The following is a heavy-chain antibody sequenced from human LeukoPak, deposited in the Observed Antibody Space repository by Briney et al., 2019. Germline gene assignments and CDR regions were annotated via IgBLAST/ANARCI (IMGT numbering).Heavy chain of an antibody. CDR3: ARDHATIVIAAAFDY. CDR1: GFTFSSHA. D-gene: IGHD6-13*01. CDR2: ISYDGSNK. V-gene: IGHV3-30*04. Sequence: GGSLRLSCAASGFTFSSHAMHWGRQAPGKGLEGVAVISYDGSNKYYADSVKGRFTISRDNSQNTLYLQMTSLRAEDTAVYYCARDHATIVIAAAFDYWGQGTLVTVSS. J-gene: IGHJ4*02.